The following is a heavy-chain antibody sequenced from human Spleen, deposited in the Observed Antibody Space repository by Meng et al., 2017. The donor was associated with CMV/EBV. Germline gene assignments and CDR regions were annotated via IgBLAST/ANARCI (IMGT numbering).Heavy chain of an antibody. V-gene: IGHV3-74*01. CDR3: AKGEDDSTAWLGLFDY. J-gene: IGHJ4*02. CDR1: GMNLNIYW. CDR2: IYSDGIST. Sequence: GGSLRLSCAVSGMNLNIYWMHWVRQVPGKGLFWLSRIYSDGISTRYADSVKGRFTISRDNTKNTVYLQMDGLRAEDAAVYYCAKGEDDSTAWLGLFDYWGQGTLVTVSS. D-gene: IGHD3-9*01.